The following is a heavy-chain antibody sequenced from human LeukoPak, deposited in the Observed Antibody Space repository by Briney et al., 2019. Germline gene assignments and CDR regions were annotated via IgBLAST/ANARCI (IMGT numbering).Heavy chain of an antibody. CDR1: GYSFTSYW. J-gene: IGHJ2*01. CDR3: ASQSFYDSSGYMGGLWFFDL. D-gene: IGHD3-22*01. CDR2: VYPGDSDT. V-gene: IGHV5-51*01. Sequence: GESLKISCKASGYSFTSYWIGWVRQMPGKGLEWMGIVYPGDSDTKYSPSFQGQVTISADKSINTAYLQWSSLKASDTAMYFCASQSFYDSSGYMGGLWFFDLWGRGTLVTVSS.